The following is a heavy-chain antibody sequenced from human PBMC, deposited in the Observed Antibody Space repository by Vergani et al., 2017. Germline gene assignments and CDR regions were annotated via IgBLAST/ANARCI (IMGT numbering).Heavy chain of an antibody. CDR1: GGSISSGGYS. J-gene: IGHJ5*02. CDR2: IYHNGST. D-gene: IGHD3-3*01. Sequence: QVQLQQWGAGLLKPSQTLSLTCAVSGGSISSGGYSWSWIRQPPGKGLEWIGYIYHNGSTYYNPSLKSRVTISVDRSKNQFSLKLSSVTAADTAVYYCARASGNYDFWSGYYTLNWFDPWGQGTLVTVSS. V-gene: IGHV4-30-2*01. CDR3: ARASGNYDFWSGYYTLNWFDP.